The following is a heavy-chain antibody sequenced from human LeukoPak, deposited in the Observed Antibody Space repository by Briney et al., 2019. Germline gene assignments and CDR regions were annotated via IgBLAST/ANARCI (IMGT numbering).Heavy chain of an antibody. CDR1: GFTFSSYG. CDR2: ISYDGSNK. V-gene: IGHV3-30*18. J-gene: IGHJ4*02. Sequence: GGSLRLSCAASGFTFSSYGMHWVRQAPGKGLEWVAVISYDGSNKYYADSVKGRFTISRDNSKNTLYLQMNSLRAEDTAVYYCAKDFSIGDYYCSGSDYWGQGTLVTVSS. CDR3: AKDFSIGDYYCSGSDY. D-gene: IGHD3-10*01.